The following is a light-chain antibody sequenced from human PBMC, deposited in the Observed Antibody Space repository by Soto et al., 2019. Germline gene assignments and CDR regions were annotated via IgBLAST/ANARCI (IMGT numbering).Light chain of an antibody. J-gene: IGKJ4*01. CDR2: DAS. CDR3: QHLNTYPVS. V-gene: IGKV1-5*01. Sequence: DIQMTQSPSTLAAAVVDRVTITCRASRSISDWLAWYQQKPGKAPELLIFDASSLKSGVPSRFSGSGSGTHFTLVISRLPPQDFATYYCQHLNTYPVSVGGGT. CDR1: RSISDW.